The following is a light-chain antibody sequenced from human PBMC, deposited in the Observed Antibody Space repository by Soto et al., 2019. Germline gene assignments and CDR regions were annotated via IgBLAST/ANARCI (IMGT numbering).Light chain of an antibody. CDR2: AAS. V-gene: IGKV1-39*01. CDR3: QQSYNTPPT. J-gene: IGKJ3*01. Sequence: DIQMTQSPSSLSASVGDRVTITCRPSQNIDNHLSWYQQKPGKAPKLLIYAASSLQSGVPSRFSGRGSGTDFTLTISSLQPEDFATYYCQQSYNTPPTFGPGTKVDIK. CDR1: QNIDNH.